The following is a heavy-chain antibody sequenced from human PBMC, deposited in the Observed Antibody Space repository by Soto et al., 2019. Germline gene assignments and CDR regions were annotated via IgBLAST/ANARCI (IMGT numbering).Heavy chain of an antibody. CDR2: IVVGSGNT. CDR3: AADKAARYYCGMDV. D-gene: IGHD6-13*01. CDR1: GFTFTSSA. Sequence: SVKVSCKASGFTFTSSAVQWVRQARGQRLEWIGWIVVGSGNTNYAQKFQERVTITRDMSTSTAYMELSSLRSEDTAVYYCAADKAARYYCGMDVWGQGTTVTVSS. J-gene: IGHJ6*02. V-gene: IGHV1-58*01.